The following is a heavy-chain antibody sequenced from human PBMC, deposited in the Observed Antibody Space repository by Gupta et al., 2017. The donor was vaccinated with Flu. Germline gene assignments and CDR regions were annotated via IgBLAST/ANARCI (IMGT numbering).Heavy chain of an antibody. CDR2: ISGSGGST. V-gene: IGHV3-23*01. CDR3: AKDATLRYGGYYYFDY. J-gene: IGHJ4*02. D-gene: IGHD5-12*01. Sequence: EVQLLESGGGLVQPGGSLRLSCAASAFTFSSYAMSWVRQAPGKGLEWVSAISGSGGSTYYADSVKGRFTISRDNSKNTLYLQMNSLRAEDTAVYYCAKDATLRYGGYYYFDYWGQGTLVTVSS. CDR1: AFTFSSYA.